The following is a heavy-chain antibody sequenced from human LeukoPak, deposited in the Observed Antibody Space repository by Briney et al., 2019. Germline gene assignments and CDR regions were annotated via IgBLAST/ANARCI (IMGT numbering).Heavy chain of an antibody. D-gene: IGHD6-13*01. CDR1: GYTFTGYY. V-gene: IGHV1-3*03. Sequence: ASVKVSCKASGYTFTGYYMHWVRQAPGQRLEWMGWINTGNGNTKYSQEFQGRVTITRDTSASTAYMELSSLRSDDMAVYYCARGQVAAAGPFDYWGQGTLVTVSS. CDR2: INTGNGNT. J-gene: IGHJ4*02. CDR3: ARGQVAAAGPFDY.